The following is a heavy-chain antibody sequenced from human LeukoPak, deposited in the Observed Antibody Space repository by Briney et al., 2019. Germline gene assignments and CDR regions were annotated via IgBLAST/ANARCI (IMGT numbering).Heavy chain of an antibody. CDR3: AYRTLNWFDP. Sequence: GGSLRLSCAASGFTFSNYALHWVRQAPGKGLEWVAIISYDGSNKYYADSVKGRFTISRDNSKNTLYLQMNSLRAEDTAVYYCAYRTLNWFDPWGQGTLVTVSS. D-gene: IGHD1-7*01. V-gene: IGHV3-30*01. CDR1: GFTFSNYA. CDR2: ISYDGSNK. J-gene: IGHJ5*02.